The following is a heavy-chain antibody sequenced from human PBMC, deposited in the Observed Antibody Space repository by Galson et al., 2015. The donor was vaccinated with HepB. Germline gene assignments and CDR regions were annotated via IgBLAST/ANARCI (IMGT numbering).Heavy chain of an antibody. CDR3: AKSFSDYGMDV. V-gene: IGHV3-30*18. D-gene: IGHD3-16*01. Sequence: SLRLSCAASGFSFNYFPMHWVRQAPGKGLEWVAVISYTGRYTNYADFGKGRFTISRDNSKNSLYLQMNSLRAEDTAVYYCAKSFSDYGMDVWGQGTTVTVSS. CDR2: ISYTGRYT. CDR1: GFSFNYFP. J-gene: IGHJ6*02.